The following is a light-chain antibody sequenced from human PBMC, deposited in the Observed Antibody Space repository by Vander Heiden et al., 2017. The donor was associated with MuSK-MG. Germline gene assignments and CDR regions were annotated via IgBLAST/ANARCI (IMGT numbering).Light chain of an antibody. CDR3: QQDDKVPPT. V-gene: IGKV1-33*01. J-gene: IGKJ2*01. CDR1: QDINNY. CDR2: DAS. Sequence: DIQMTQSPSSLSASVGDRVTITCQASQDINNYVNWYQQKPGKAPKLLIFDASNLHTGVPARFSGSGSGTDFTFTINSLQPEDFATYHCQQDDKVPPTFGQGTRLEIK.